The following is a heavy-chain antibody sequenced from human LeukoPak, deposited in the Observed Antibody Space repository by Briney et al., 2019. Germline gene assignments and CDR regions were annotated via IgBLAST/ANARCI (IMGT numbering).Heavy chain of an antibody. CDR3: AKARRELWFGELFN. CDR2: IRYDGSNK. J-gene: IGHJ4*02. CDR1: GFTFSSYG. D-gene: IGHD3-10*01. V-gene: IGHV3-30*02. Sequence: GGSLRLSCAASGFTFSSYGMHWVRQAPGKGLEWVAFIRYDGSNKYYADSVKGRFTISRDNSKNTLYLQMNCLRAEDTAVYYCAKARRELWFGELFNWGQGTLVTVSS.